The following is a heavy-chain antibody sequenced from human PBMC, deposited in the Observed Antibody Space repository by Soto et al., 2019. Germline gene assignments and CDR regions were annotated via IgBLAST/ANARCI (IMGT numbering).Heavy chain of an antibody. CDR1: GFTFSSYG. CDR2: ISYDGSNK. V-gene: IGHV3-30*18. Sequence: QVQLVESGGGVVQPGRSLRLSCAASGFTFSSYGMHWVRQAPGKGLEWVAVISYDGSNKYYADSVKGRFTISRDNSKNTLYLQMNSLRAEDTAVYYCAKSSISSSSYYYYYGMDVWGQGTTVTVSS. CDR3: AKSSISSSSYYYYYGMDV. J-gene: IGHJ6*02. D-gene: IGHD6-6*01.